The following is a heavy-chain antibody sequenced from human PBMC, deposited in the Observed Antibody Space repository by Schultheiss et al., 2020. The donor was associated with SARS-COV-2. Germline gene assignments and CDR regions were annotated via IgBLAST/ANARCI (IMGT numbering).Heavy chain of an antibody. CDR3: ARDGHWELPLTYFDY. CDR1: GFTFSSYG. CDR2: ISYDGSNK. Sequence: GGSLRLSCAASGFTFSSYGMHWVRQAPGKGLEWVAVISYDGSNKYYADSVKGRFTISRDNAKNSLYLQMNSLRAEDTAVYYCARDGHWELPLTYFDYWGQGTLVTVSS. V-gene: IGHV3-30*12. D-gene: IGHD1-26*01. J-gene: IGHJ4*02.